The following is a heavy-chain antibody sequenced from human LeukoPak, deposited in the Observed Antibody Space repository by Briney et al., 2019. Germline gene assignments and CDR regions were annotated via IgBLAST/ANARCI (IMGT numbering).Heavy chain of an antibody. CDR3: ARVPRSPKTMVRGVISDY. Sequence: GASVKVSCKASGYTFTSYGISWVRQAPGQGLEWMGWISAYNGNTNYAQKLQGRVTMTTDTSTSTAYMELRSLRSDDTAVYYCARVPRSPKTMVRGVISDYWGQGTLVTVSS. CDR2: ISAYNGNT. J-gene: IGHJ4*02. D-gene: IGHD3-10*01. V-gene: IGHV1-18*01. CDR1: GYTFTSYG.